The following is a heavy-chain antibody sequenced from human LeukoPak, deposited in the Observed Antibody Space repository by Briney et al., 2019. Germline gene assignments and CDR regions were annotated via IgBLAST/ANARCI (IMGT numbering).Heavy chain of an antibody. CDR1: GFTFSSYA. J-gene: IGHJ3*02. CDR3: ARSKVTTGAFDI. D-gene: IGHD4-17*01. Sequence: GGSLRLSCAASGFTFSSYAMSWVRQAPGKGLEWVSGISGSGGSTYYADSVKGRFTISRDNSKNTLYLQMNSLRAEDTAVYYCARSKVTTGAFDIWGQGTMVTVSS. V-gene: IGHV3-23*01. CDR2: ISGSGGST.